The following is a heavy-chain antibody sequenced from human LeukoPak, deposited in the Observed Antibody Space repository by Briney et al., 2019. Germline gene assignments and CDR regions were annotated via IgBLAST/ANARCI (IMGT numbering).Heavy chain of an antibody. Sequence: GGSLRLSCAASGFTFSSYSMNWVRQAPGKGLEWVSFISSSRSYIYYADSLKGRFTISRDNAKNSLYLQMNSLRAEDTAVYYCARFIAAPYYFDYWGRRTLVTVSS. J-gene: IGHJ4*02. CDR1: GFTFSSYS. CDR2: ISSSRSYI. CDR3: ARFIAAPYYFDY. D-gene: IGHD6-13*01. V-gene: IGHV3-21*06.